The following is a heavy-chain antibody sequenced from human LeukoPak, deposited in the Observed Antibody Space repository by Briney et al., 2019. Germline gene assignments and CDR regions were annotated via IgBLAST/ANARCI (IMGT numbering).Heavy chain of an antibody. J-gene: IGHJ4*02. CDR3: ARGRTPGWFGN. CDR2: IYYSGST. D-gene: IGHD3-10*01. CDR1: GGSISSGGYY. Sequence: PSQTLSLTCTVSGGSISSGGYYWSWIRQHAGKGLEWIGYIYYSGSTYYNPSLKSRVTISLDTSKNQFSLKLSSVTAADTAVYYCARGRTPGWFGNWGQGTLVTVSS. V-gene: IGHV4-31*03.